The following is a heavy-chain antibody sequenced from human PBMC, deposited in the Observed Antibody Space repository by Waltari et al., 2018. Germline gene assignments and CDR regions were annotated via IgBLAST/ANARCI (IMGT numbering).Heavy chain of an antibody. J-gene: IGHJ4*02. CDR2: INPTSGAT. Sequence: QAHLVLSGAELKKPGASVKVSCKASGYTFNAFYIHWVRQAPGQGPEWLGWINPTSGATRYGRQFQGRVTLTADRAIDTAYMELNSLKSDDTAMYYCAREGDYGSYFEFGGQGTLVTVSS. D-gene: IGHD4-17*01. CDR3: AREGDYGSYFEF. V-gene: IGHV1-2*02. CDR1: GYTFNAFY.